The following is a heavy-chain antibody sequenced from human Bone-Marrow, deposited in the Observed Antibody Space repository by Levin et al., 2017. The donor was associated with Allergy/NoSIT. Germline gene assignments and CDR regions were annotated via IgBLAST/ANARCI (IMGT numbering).Heavy chain of an antibody. D-gene: IGHD2-8*01. Sequence: GESLKISCKASGYTFINSYIHWVRQAPGQGLEWMGIINPSAGYTIYAQQFQGRVTMTRDTSTSTVYMELSSLRSQDTAVYYCARAHTDYVLMMYPPGDYWGQGTLVTVSS. CDR1: GYTFINSY. V-gene: IGHV1-46*01. CDR3: ARAHTDYVLMMYPPGDY. CDR2: INPSAGYT. J-gene: IGHJ4*02.